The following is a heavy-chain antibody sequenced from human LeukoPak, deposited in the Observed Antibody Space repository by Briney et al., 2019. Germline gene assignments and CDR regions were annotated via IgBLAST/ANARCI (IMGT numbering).Heavy chain of an antibody. Sequence: PGGSLRLSCSASGFTFSDYYMAWIRLAPGKGLECISYISPSGNTIDYADSVRGRFTISRDNVGSSLYLEVNSLRAEDTAMYYCARSLIRHFDFWGQGTLVTVSS. CDR2: ISPSGNTI. CDR1: GFTFSDYY. D-gene: IGHD3-9*01. J-gene: IGHJ4*02. CDR3: ARSLIRHFDF. V-gene: IGHV3-11*01.